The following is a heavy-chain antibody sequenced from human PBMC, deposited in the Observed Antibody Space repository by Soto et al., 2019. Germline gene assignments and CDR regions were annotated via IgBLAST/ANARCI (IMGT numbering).Heavy chain of an antibody. J-gene: IGHJ4*02. D-gene: IGHD5-18*01. CDR1: RGTFSSYA. V-gene: IGHV1-69*01. CDR2: IIPIFGTA. Sequence: QVQLVQSGAEVKKPGSSVKVSCRASRGTFSSYAISWVRQAPGQGLEWMGGIIPIFGTANYAQKFQGRVKITADESTSAAYLELSSLRSEDTAVYYGATLCGYRYGFYFDYWGQGTLVIVSS. CDR3: ATLCGYRYGFYFDY.